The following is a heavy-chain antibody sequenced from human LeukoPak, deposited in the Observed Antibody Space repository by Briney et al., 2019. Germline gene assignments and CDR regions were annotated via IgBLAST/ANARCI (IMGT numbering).Heavy chain of an antibody. CDR3: AKNGNYYGSGGFDY. CDR2: ISGSGGST. CDR1: GFTFSSYA. J-gene: IGHJ4*02. V-gene: IGHV3-23*01. Sequence: PGGSLRLSCAASGFTFSSYAMSWARQAPGKGLEWVSAISGSGGSTYYADSVKGRFTISRDNSKNTLYLQMNSLRAEDTAVYYCAKNGNYYGSGGFDYWGQGTLVTVSS. D-gene: IGHD3-10*01.